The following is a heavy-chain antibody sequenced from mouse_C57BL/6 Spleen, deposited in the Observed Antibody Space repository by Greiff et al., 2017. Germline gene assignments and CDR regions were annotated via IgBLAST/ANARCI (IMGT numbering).Heavy chain of an antibody. D-gene: IGHD2-3*01. J-gene: IGHJ2*01. CDR1: GYTFTSYW. V-gene: IGHV1-69*01. CDR2: IDPSDSYT. CDR3: SRCDGYYFDY. Sequence: VQLQQPGAELVMPGASVKLSCKASGYTFTSYWMHWVKQRPGQGLEWIGEIDPSDSYTNYNQKFKGKSTLTVDKSSSTAYMQLSSLTSEDSAVYYCSRCDGYYFDYWGQGTTLTVSS.